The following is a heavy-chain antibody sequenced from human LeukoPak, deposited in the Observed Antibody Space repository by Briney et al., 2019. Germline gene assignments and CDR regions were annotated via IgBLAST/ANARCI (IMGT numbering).Heavy chain of an antibody. J-gene: IGHJ3*02. CDR2: IYYSGST. Sequence: PSETLSLTCTVSGGSISSSSYYWGWIRQPPGKGLEWIGSIYYSGSTYYNPSLKSRVTISVDTSKNQFSLKLSPVTAADTAVYYCAFKFKQRVRAFDIWGQGTMVTVSS. V-gene: IGHV4-39*01. D-gene: IGHD6-25*01. CDR1: GGSISSSSYY. CDR3: AFKFKQRVRAFDI.